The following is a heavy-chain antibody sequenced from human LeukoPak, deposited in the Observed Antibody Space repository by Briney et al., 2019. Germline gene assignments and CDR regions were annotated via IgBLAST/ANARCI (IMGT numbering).Heavy chain of an antibody. CDR2: IYSGGST. J-gene: IGHJ3*01. CDR3: ARDWGGIAPL. Sequence: GGSLRLSCAASGFTFSSYAMSWVRQAPGKGLEWVSVIYSGGSTYYADSVKGRFTISRDNSKNTLYLQMNSLRAEDTAVYYCARDWGGIAPLWGQGTMVTVSS. CDR1: GFTFSSYA. D-gene: IGHD6-13*01. V-gene: IGHV3-53*01.